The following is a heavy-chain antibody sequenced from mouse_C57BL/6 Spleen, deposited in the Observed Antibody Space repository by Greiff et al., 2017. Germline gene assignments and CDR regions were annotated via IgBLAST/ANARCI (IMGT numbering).Heavy chain of an antibody. D-gene: IGHD4-1*01. V-gene: IGHV1-55*01. CDR1: GYTFTSYW. Sequence: QVQLQQPGAELVKPGASVKMSCKASGYTFTSYWITWVKQRPGQGLEWIGDIYPGSGSPNYNEKFQSKDTLTVDTSDSTAYMQLSSLTSEDSAVYYCARCGLTGGSGYFDVWGTGTTVTVSS. CDR3: ARCGLTGGSGYFDV. J-gene: IGHJ1*03. CDR2: IYPGSGSP.